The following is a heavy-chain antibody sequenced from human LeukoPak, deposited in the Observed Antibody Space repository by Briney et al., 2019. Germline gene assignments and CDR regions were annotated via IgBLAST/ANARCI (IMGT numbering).Heavy chain of an antibody. Sequence: GGSLRLSCAASGFTFSSYSMNWVRQAPGKGLEWVSYISRTSNTIYYADSVKGRFAISRDNAKNSLYLQMNSLRDEDTALYYCAKEEGVWGQGTTVIVSS. V-gene: IGHV3-48*02. CDR3: AKEEGV. CDR2: ISRTSNTI. CDR1: GFTFSSYS. J-gene: IGHJ6*02.